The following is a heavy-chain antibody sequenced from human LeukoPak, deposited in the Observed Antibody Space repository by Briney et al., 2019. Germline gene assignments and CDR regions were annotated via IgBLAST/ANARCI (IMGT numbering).Heavy chain of an antibody. V-gene: IGHV3-30*18. CDR1: GFTFSSYG. J-gene: IGHJ4*02. Sequence: GGSLRLSCAASGFTFSSYGMHWVRQAPGKGLEWVAVISYDGSNRYYADSVKGRFTISRDTSKNTLYLQMNSLRADDTALYYCAKGLTTHDYWGQGTLVTVSS. CDR3: AKGLTTHDY. CDR2: ISYDGSNR. D-gene: IGHD4-11*01.